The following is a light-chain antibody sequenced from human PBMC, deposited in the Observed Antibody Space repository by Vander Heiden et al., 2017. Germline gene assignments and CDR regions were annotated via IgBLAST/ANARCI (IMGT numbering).Light chain of an antibody. J-gene: IGKJ5*01. V-gene: IGKV3-15*01. Sequence: EVVMTQSPATLSLSPGERATLSCMASQTISTNFAWYPQQPGQAPRRLIYCAASRTTAIPGAWWGSGAWTKVSLTIISLLAADFSLYYCDQIRSGPVTFGQGTQVEIK. CDR1: QTISTN. CDR3: DQIRSGPVT. CDR2: CAA.